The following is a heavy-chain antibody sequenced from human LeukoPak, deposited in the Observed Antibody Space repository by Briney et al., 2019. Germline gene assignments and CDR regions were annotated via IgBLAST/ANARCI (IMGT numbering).Heavy chain of an antibody. D-gene: IGHD3-22*01. CDR3: ARHRKVSYYDSSEIDY. J-gene: IGHJ4*02. Sequence: SETLSLTCTVSGGSISSSSYYWGWIRQPPGKGLEWIGSIYYSGSTYYNPSLKSRVTISVDTSKNQFSLKLSSVTAADTAVYYCARHRKVSYYDSSEIDYWGQGTLVTVSS. CDR2: IYYSGST. CDR1: GGSISSSSYY. V-gene: IGHV4-39*01.